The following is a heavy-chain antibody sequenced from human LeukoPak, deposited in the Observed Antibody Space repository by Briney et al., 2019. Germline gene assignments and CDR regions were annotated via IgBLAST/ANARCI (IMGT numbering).Heavy chain of an antibody. D-gene: IGHD3-10*01. CDR3: ARVNYGSATKEDY. J-gene: IGHJ4*02. CDR2: IYYSGSA. V-gene: IGHV4-31*03. CDR1: GGSISSGGYY. Sequence: PSKTLSLTCTVSGGSISSGGYYWSWISQHPGKGLEWIGYIYYSGSAYYNPSLKSRVTISVDTSENQFSLKLSSVTAADTAVYYCARVNYGSATKEDYWGQGTLVTVSS.